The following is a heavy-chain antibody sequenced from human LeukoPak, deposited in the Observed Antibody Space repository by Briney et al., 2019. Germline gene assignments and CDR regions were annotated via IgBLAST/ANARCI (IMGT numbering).Heavy chain of an antibody. Sequence: SETLSLTCTVSGGSISSYYWSWIRQPPGKGLEWVGYIYYSGSTNYNPSLKMRVTISVDTSKNQFSLKLSSVTAADLAVYYCARDDYYGSGSYYPGGMDVWGQGTTVTVSS. V-gene: IGHV4-59*01. CDR3: ARDDYYGSGSYYPGGMDV. J-gene: IGHJ6*02. CDR2: IYYSGST. D-gene: IGHD3-10*01. CDR1: GGSISSYY.